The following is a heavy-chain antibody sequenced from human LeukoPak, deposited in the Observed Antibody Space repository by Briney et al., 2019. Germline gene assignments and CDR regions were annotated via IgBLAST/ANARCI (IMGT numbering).Heavy chain of an antibody. CDR1: GGTFSSYA. J-gene: IGHJ4*02. D-gene: IGHD6-13*01. V-gene: IGHV1-69*13. Sequence: SVKVSCKASGGTFSSYAISWVRQAPGQGLEWMGGIIPIFGTANYAQKFQGRVTITADESTSTAYMEVSSLRSEDTAVYYCARDQGSGWYRYQCDYWGQGTLVTVSS. CDR2: IIPIFGTA. CDR3: ARDQGSGWYRYQCDY.